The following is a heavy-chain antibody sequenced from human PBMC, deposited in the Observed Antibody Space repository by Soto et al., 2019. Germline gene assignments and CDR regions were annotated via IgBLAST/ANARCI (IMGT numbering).Heavy chain of an antibody. CDR3: TRDAPGERPYYGYYYGIDV. V-gene: IGHV3-53*01. CDR1: GLSVSTNF. J-gene: IGHJ6*04. Sequence: QLVESGGGLIQPGESLKLSCAASGLSVSTNFMSWVRQAPGKGLEWLAVIYSGGKTFNADSVKGRITISKDNPKNTPSLQMNTLRAADTAVNYFTRDAPGERPYYGYYYGIDVWGKVTTVTVSS. CDR2: IYSGGKT.